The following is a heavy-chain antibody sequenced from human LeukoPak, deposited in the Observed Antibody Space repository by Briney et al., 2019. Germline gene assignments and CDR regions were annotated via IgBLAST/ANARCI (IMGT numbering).Heavy chain of an antibody. CDR3: TRVLNGDYGTFDY. CDR2: IRSKAYGGTT. V-gene: IGHV3-49*04. J-gene: IGHJ4*02. Sequence: GGSLRLSCTASGFTFGDYAMSRVRQAPGKGLEWVGFIRSKAYGGTTEYAASVKGRFTISRDDSKSIAYLQMNSLKTEDTAVYYCTRVLNGDYGTFDYWGQGTLVTVSS. D-gene: IGHD4-17*01. CDR1: GFTFGDYA.